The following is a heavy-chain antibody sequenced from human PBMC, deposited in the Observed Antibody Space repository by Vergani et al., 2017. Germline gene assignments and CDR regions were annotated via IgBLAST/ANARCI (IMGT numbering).Heavy chain of an antibody. CDR1: GYTFTGYY. D-gene: IGHD3-22*01. CDR2: INPKNGLT. CDR3: ARPGYYYDSSGYYDLDY. Sequence: QVQLVQSGAEVKKPGSSVKVSCKASGYTFTGYYLHWVRLAPGQGLEWMGWINPKNGLTKYAQRFQGRVSLTRDTSITTAFMELSSLRSDDTAMYYCARPGYYYDSSGYYDLDYWGQGTLVTVSS. V-gene: IGHV1-2*02. J-gene: IGHJ4*02.